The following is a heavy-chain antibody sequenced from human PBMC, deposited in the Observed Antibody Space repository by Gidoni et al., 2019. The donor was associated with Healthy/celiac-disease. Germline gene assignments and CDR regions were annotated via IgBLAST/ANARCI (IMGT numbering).Heavy chain of an antibody. D-gene: IGHD6-13*01. CDR1: GFPFSSYA. CDR3: ARGIAAAGDDAFDI. CDR2: ISYDGSNK. Sequence: QVQLVESGGGVVQPGRSLRLSCAASGFPFSSYAMHWVRQAPGQGLEWVAVISYDGSNKYYADSVKGRFTISRDNSKNTLYLQMNSLRAEDTAVYYCARGIAAAGDDAFDIWGQGTMVTVSS. J-gene: IGHJ3*02. V-gene: IGHV3-30-3*01.